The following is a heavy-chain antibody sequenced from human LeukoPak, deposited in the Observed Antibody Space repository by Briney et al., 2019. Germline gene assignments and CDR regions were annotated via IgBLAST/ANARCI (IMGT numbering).Heavy chain of an antibody. Sequence: ASVKVSCKASGYTFTRYYMHWVRQAPGQGPEWMGIINPSGGGTSYSQKFQGRVTMTRDMSTSTVSMELSSLRSEDTAVYYCARADAEWEPFDYWGQGTLVTVSS. D-gene: IGHD1-26*01. J-gene: IGHJ4*02. V-gene: IGHV1-46*01. CDR3: ARADAEWEPFDY. CDR2: INPSGGGT. CDR1: GYTFTRYY.